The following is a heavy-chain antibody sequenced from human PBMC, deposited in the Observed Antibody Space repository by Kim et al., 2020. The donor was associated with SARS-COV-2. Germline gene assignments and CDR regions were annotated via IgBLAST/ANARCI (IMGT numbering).Heavy chain of an antibody. CDR3: ARQVRSRITMVRGVTNNWFDP. CDR1: GGSISSSSYY. Sequence: SETLSLTCTVSGGSISSSSYYWGWIRQPPGKGLEWIGSIYYSGSTYYNPSLKSRVTISVDTSKNQFSLKLSSVTAADTAVYYCARQVRSRITMVRGVTNNWFDPWGQGTLVTVSS. D-gene: IGHD3-10*01. CDR2: IYYSGST. V-gene: IGHV4-39*01. J-gene: IGHJ5*02.